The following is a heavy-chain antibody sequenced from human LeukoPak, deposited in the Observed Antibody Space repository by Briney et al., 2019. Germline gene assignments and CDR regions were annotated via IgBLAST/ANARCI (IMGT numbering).Heavy chain of an antibody. D-gene: IGHD5-24*01. CDR2: IYPGDSDT. CDR3: ARVGDGYKWALDY. V-gene: IGHV5-51*01. J-gene: IGHJ4*02. CDR1: GYIFTSYW. Sequence: GESLKISCKGSGYIFTSYWIGWVRQMPGKGLEWMGIIYPGDSDTTYSPSFQGQVTISADKSISTAYLQWSSLKASDTAMYYCARVGDGYKWALDYWGQGTLVTVSS.